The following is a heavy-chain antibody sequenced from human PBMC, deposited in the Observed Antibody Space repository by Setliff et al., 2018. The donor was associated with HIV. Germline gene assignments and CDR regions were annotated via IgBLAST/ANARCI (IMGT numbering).Heavy chain of an antibody. J-gene: IGHJ4*02. V-gene: IGHV3-30*02. CDR2: IRHDGINE. Sequence: PGGSLRLSCAASGFTFSTYWMIWVRQAPGKGLEWVTFIRHDGINEDYRDSVKGRFSVSRDNSKNTVFLQMNSLRVEDTALYYCARGVPGICSGGTCYLEYWGQGALVTVSS. CDR3: ARGVPGICSGGTCYLEY. D-gene: IGHD2-15*01. CDR1: GFTFSTYW.